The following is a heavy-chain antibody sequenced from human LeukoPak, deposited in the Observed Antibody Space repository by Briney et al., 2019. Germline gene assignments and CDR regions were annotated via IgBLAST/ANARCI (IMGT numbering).Heavy chain of an antibody. D-gene: IGHD6-13*01. J-gene: IGHJ6*03. V-gene: IGHV4-39*01. CDR2: IYYSGST. Sequence: SETLSLTCTVSGGSISSSSYYWGWIRQPPGTGLEWIGRIYYSGSTYYNPSLKSRVTISVDTSKNQFSLKLSSVTAADTAVYYCARRGISQGYYMDVWGKGTTVTISS. CDR3: ARRGISQGYYMDV. CDR1: GGSISSSSYY.